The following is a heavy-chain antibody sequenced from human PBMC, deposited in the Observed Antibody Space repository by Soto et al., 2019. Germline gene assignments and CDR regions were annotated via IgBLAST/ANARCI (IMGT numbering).Heavy chain of an antibody. J-gene: IGHJ6*02. V-gene: IGHV4-39*01. CDR3: ESQEGSGSYYYYGMDV. D-gene: IGHD3-10*01. Sequence: SETLSLTCTVSGGSISSSSYYWGWIRQPPGKGLEWIGSIYYSGSTYYNPSLKSRVTISVDTSKNQFSLKLSSVTAADTAVYYCESQEGSGSYYYYGMDVWGQVTKVTVSS. CDR2: IYYSGST. CDR1: GGSISSSSYY.